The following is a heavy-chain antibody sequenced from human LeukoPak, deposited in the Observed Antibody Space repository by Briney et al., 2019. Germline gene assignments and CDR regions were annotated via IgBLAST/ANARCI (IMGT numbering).Heavy chain of an antibody. Sequence: SETLSLTCAVYGGSFRGYYWSWIRQPPGKGLEWSGEINHSGSTNYNPSLESRVTISVDTSKNQFSLKLSPVTAADTAVYYCARRICRGGSCYSIDYWGQGTLVTVSS. CDR2: INHSGST. J-gene: IGHJ4*02. CDR3: ARRICRGGSCYSIDY. CDR1: GGSFRGYY. V-gene: IGHV4-34*01. D-gene: IGHD2-15*01.